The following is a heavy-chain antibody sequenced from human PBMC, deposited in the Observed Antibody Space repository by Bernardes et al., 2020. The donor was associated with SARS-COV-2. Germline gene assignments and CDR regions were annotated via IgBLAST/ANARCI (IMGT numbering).Heavy chain of an antibody. J-gene: IGHJ4*02. CDR3: VRGTYDGSEKSFDY. CDR2: IYYSGRT. Sequence: TLSLTCTVSGGSISSGTSYWSWIRQPPGKGLEWIGYIYYSGRTYYNPSLKSRVTMSVDTSKNQFSLKLSSVTAADTAVYYCVRGTYDGSEKSFDYWGQGTLVTVSS. CDR1: GGSISSGTSY. D-gene: IGHD3-22*01. V-gene: IGHV4-30-4*01.